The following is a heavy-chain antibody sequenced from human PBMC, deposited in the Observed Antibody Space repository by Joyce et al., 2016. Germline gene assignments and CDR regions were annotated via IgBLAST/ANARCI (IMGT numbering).Heavy chain of an antibody. CDR3: AKAPGMVDAFDF. V-gene: IGHV5-51*01. Sequence: EVQLVQSGAEVKKPGESLKISCKGSGYSIPNYWIAWVRQMPGKGLEWIGIIHPGASETRYSPSLQGQVTISVDKSISTADLQWSSLRTADTAMYYCAKAPGMVDAFDFSGQGTMVTVSS. CDR2: IHPGASET. J-gene: IGHJ3*01. D-gene: IGHD2-8*01. CDR1: GYSIPNYW.